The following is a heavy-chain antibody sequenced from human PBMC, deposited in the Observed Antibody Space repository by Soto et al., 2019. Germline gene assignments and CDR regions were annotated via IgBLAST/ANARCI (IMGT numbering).Heavy chain of an antibody. CDR1: GYTFTSYG. V-gene: IGHV1-18*01. J-gene: IGHJ3*02. D-gene: IGHD1-26*01. Sequence: GASVKVSWKASGYTFTSYGISWVRQAPGQGFEWMGWISAYNGNTNYAQKLQGRVTMTTDTSTSTAYMELRSLRSDDTAVYYCARGNSGSRYDALDIWAQGTMVTVSS. CDR2: ISAYNGNT. CDR3: ARGNSGSRYDALDI.